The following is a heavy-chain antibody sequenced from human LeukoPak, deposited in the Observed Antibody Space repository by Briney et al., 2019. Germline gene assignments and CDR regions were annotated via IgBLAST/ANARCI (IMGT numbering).Heavy chain of an antibody. J-gene: IGHJ5*02. D-gene: IGHD4-17*01. CDR2: IYYSGST. V-gene: IGHV4-30-4*07. CDR1: GGSISSGGYS. Sequence: SETLSLTCTVSGGSISSGGYSWSWIRQPPGKGLEWIGYIYYSGSTYYNPSLKSRVTISVDTSKNQFSLKLSSVTAADTAVYYCARGVMTTVTTRANWFDPWGQGTLVTVSS. CDR3: ARGVMTTVTTRANWFDP.